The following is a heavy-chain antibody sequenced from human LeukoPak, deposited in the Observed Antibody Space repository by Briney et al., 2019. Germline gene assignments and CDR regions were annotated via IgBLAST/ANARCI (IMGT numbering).Heavy chain of an antibody. V-gene: IGHV4-59*01. CDR3: ARTTVGYGLLDAFDI. CDR2: IYYSGST. D-gene: IGHD5-12*01. CDR1: GGSISSYY. J-gene: IGHJ3*02. Sequence: SETLSLTCTVSGGSISSYYWSWIRQPPGKGLEWIGYIYYSGSTNYNPSLKSRVTISVDTSKNQFSLKLSSVTAADTAVYYCARTTVGYGLLDAFDIWGQGTMVTVSS.